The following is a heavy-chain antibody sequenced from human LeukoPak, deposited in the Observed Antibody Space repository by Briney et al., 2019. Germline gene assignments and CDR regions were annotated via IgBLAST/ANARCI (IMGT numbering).Heavy chain of an antibody. J-gene: IGHJ4*02. D-gene: IGHD1-26*01. CDR2: ISLSGLT. CDR3: SRESGAFSPFGY. V-gene: IGHV4-4*02. CDR1: GVSISSTNC. Sequence: PSGTLSLTCGVYGVSISSTNCWSWVRQPPGQGLEWIGEISLSGLTNYNPSLKSRVTMSLDKSKNHLSLNLTSVTAADTAVYYCSRESGAFSPFGYWGQGTLVTVSS.